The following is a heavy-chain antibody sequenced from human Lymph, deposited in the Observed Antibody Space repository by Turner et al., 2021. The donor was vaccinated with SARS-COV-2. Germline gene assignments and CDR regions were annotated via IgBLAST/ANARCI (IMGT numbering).Heavy chain of an antibody. Sequence: QVQMVQSRAEVKKLGSSVKVSCKASGGTFSSYAISWVRQAPGQGLEWMGWIIPMLDIANYAQKFQGRVTITADKSTSTAYMELSSLRSEYTALYYWARDVTGPLGYCVQGTLVTVSS. CDR2: IIPMLDIA. D-gene: IGHD1-20*01. CDR1: GGTFSSYA. CDR3: ARDVTGPLGY. V-gene: IGHV1-69*10. J-gene: IGHJ4*02.